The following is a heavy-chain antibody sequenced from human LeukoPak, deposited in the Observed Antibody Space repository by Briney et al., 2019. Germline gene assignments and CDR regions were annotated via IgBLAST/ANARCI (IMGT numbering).Heavy chain of an antibody. V-gene: IGHV4-59*01. Sequence: SETLSLTCTVSGGSISSYYWSWIRQPPGKGLEWIGYIYYSGSTNYNPSLKSRVTISVDTSKNQFSLELSSVTAADTAVYYCARVRYYYDSSDYNDAFDIWGQGTMVTVSS. CDR3: ARVRYYYDSSDYNDAFDI. J-gene: IGHJ3*02. CDR1: GGSISSYY. D-gene: IGHD3-22*01. CDR2: IYYSGST.